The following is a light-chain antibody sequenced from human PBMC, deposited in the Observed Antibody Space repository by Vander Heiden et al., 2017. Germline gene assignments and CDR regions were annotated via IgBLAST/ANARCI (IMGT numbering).Light chain of an antibody. V-gene: IGKV1-12*01. CDR3: QQANSFPIT. J-gene: IGKJ5*01. Sequence: DIQLTQSPSSLSASVGDRVTNTCGARQGMSSWIAWYQQKRGKATKLLIYAASSLQSGVPSRFSGSGSGTEFTLTISSLQPEEFATYYCQQANSFPITLGQGTRLEIK. CDR2: AAS. CDR1: QGMSSW.